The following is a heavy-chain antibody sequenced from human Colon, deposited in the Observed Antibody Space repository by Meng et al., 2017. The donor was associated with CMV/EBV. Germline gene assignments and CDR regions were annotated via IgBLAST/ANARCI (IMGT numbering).Heavy chain of an antibody. J-gene: IGHJ4*02. D-gene: IGHD2-8*01. CDR1: GFNFTIFA. CDR2: ISGRGTTT. Sequence: SGFNFTIFAMSWVRQAPGKELESVSTISGRGTTTYYADSVLGRFTISRDKSQNILSLRMDSLRAEDSAIYYCAKLMGDINYPTLDFWGQGTLVTVSS. CDR3: AKLMGDINYPTLDF. V-gene: IGHV3-23*01.